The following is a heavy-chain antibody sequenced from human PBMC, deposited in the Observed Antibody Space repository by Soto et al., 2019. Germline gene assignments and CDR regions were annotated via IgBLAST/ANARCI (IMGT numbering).Heavy chain of an antibody. CDR1: GFTFSTFW. CDR2: IKQDGIEK. V-gene: IGHV3-7*05. D-gene: IGHD2-15*01. Sequence: EVQLVESGGGLVQPGGSLRLSCAASGFTFSTFWMSWFRQAPGKGLEWVANIKQDGIEKYYVDSVKGRFTISRDNARNSLYLQMHSLRAEDTAVYYCARDGADMGDVWGQGTTVTVSS. J-gene: IGHJ6*02. CDR3: ARDGADMGDV.